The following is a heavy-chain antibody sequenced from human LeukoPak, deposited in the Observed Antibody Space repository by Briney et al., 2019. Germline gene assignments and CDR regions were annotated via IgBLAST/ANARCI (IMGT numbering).Heavy chain of an antibody. CDR1: GDSLSSDGHS. Sequence: PSETLSLTCGVSGDSLSSDGHSWSWLRQPPGKGLEWVGYIYHSGAAYHNPSLKSRLALSVDTSNNQFSLRLRSVTAADTAVYYCVRGVGGEYFYFDRWGQGALVTVSA. V-gene: IGHV4-30-4*07. J-gene: IGHJ4*02. CDR3: VRGVGGEYFYFDR. CDR2: IYHSGAA. D-gene: IGHD1-26*01.